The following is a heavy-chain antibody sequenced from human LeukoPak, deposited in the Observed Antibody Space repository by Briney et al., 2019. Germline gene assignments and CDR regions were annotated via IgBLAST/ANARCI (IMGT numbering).Heavy chain of an antibody. J-gene: IGHJ3*02. Sequence: KASETLSLTCAVYGGSFSGYYWSWIRQPPGKGLEWIGEINHSGSTNYNPSLKSRVTISVDTSKNQFSLKLSSVTAADTAVYYCARAAVAGTRGDAFDIWGQGTMVTVSS. V-gene: IGHV4-34*01. CDR2: INHSGST. D-gene: IGHD6-19*01. CDR1: GGSFSGYY. CDR3: ARAAVAGTRGDAFDI.